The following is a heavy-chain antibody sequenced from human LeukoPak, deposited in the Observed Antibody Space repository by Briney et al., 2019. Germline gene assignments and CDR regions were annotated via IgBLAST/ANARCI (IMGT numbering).Heavy chain of an antibody. D-gene: IGHD5-18*01. CDR2: IWYDGRDK. Sequence: GGSLRLSCAASGFTFSGCGMHWVRQAPGKGLEWVAFIWYDGRDKYYVDSVKGRFTISRDNSKNTLYLQMNSLRAEDTAMDYCAKDPYSYGSYFYYWGQGTLVTVSS. CDR1: GFTFSGCG. V-gene: IGHV3-30*02. CDR3: AKDPYSYGSYFYY. J-gene: IGHJ4*02.